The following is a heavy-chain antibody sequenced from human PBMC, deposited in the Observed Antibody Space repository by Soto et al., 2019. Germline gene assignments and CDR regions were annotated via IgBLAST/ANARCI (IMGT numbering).Heavy chain of an antibody. CDR3: ARSEEDSDYYYYGMDV. CDR1: GYSISSGYH. CDR2: IYHSGST. V-gene: IGHV4-38-2*01. D-gene: IGHD2-15*01. Sequence: PSETLSLTCAVSGYSISSGYHWGWIRQPPGKGLEWIGSIYHSGSTYYNPSLKSRVTISVDTSKNQVSLQLNSVTPEDTAVYYCARSEEDSDYYYYGMDVWGQGTTVTVSS. J-gene: IGHJ6*02.